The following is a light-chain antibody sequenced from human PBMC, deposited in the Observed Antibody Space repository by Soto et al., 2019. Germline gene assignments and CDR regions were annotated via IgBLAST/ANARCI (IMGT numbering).Light chain of an antibody. CDR2: DAS. V-gene: IGKV1-5*01. CDR3: QQFHSFPIT. J-gene: IGKJ5*01. CDR1: QSITIW. Sequence: DIQMTQSPSTLSASAGDRVTITCRASQSITIWLAWYQQKPGKAPKLLIYDASTLESGVPSRFSGSGSGTEFTLTISSLQPDDFATYYCQQFHSFPITFGQWTRLEIK.